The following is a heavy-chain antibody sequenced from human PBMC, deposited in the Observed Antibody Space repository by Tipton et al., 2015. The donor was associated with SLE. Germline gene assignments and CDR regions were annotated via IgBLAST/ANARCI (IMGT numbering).Heavy chain of an antibody. V-gene: IGHV3-7*01. D-gene: IGHD6-6*01. CDR2: IKQEGSGK. CDR3: ARASSSSTSWYYYGMDV. J-gene: IGHJ6*02. Sequence: SLRLSCAASGFTSSSYWMTWVRQAPGKGLEWVANIKQEGSGKYYGDSVKGRFTISRDNANNSLYLQMNSLRAEDTAVYYCARASSSSTSWYYYGMDVWGQGTTVTVSS. CDR1: GFTSSSYW.